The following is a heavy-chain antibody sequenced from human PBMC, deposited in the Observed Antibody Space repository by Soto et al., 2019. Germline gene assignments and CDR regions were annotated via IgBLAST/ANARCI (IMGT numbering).Heavy chain of an antibody. D-gene: IGHD3-3*01. V-gene: IGHV3-21*01. Sequence: GGSLRLSCAASGFTFSSYSMNWVRQAPGKGLEWVSSISSSSSYIYYADSVKGRFTISRDNAKNSLYLQMNSLRAEDTAVYYCARVYRITIFGVVSAPYDYWGQGTLVTVSS. J-gene: IGHJ4*02. CDR3: ARVYRITIFGVVSAPYDY. CDR2: ISSSSSYI. CDR1: GFTFSSYS.